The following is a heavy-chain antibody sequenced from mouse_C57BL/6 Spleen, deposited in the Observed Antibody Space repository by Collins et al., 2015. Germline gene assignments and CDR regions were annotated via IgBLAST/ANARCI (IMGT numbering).Heavy chain of an antibody. V-gene: IGHV5-4*01. CDR1: GFTFSSYA. D-gene: IGHD2-4*01. J-gene: IGHJ4*01. CDR3: ATYDYDVYAMDY. Sequence: EVQLVESGGGLVKPGGSLKLSCAASGFTFSSYAMSWVRQTPEKRLEWVATISDGGSYTYYPDNVKGRFTISRDNAKNNLYLQMSHLKSEDTAMYYCATYDYDVYAMDYWGQGTSVTVSS. CDR2: ISDGGSYT.